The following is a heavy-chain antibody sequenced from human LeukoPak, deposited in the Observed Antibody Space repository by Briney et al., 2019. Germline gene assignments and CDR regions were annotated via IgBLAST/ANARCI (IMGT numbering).Heavy chain of an antibody. CDR1: GFTVSSNY. V-gene: IGHV3-53*01. CDR3: ARSKNHYYDSSGYYFNLIPPFDY. Sequence: PGGSLRLSCAASGFTVSSNYMSWGRQAPGKGLEWVSVIYSGGSTYYADSVKGRFTISRDNSKNTLYLQMNSLRAEDTAVYYCARSKNHYYDSSGYYFNLIPPFDYWGQGTLVTVSS. J-gene: IGHJ4*02. D-gene: IGHD3-22*01. CDR2: IYSGGST.